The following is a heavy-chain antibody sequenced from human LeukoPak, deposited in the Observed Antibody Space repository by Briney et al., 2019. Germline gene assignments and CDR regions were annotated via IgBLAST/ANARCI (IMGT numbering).Heavy chain of an antibody. J-gene: IGHJ4*02. CDR2: IYSGGST. CDR1: GLTVSTNY. Sequence: GGSLRLSCAASGLTVSTNYMSWVRQAPGKGLEWVSVIYSGGSTDYTDSVKGRFIISRDNSKNMLYLQMNSLRAEDTAAYYCARGGRVREFDYWGQGTLVTVSS. CDR3: ARGGRVREFDY. D-gene: IGHD1-1*01. V-gene: IGHV3-53*01.